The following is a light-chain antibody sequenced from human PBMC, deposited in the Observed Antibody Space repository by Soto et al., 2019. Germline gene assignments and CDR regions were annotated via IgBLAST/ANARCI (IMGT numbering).Light chain of an antibody. J-gene: IGKJ5*01. Sequence: EIVLTQSPGTLSLSPGGRATLSCRASQSVSSSYLAWYQQKPGQAPRLLIYGASSRATGIPDRFSGSGSGTDFTLTISRLEPEDFAVYYCQQYGSPVTFGQGTHWRL. CDR3: QQYGSPVT. CDR1: QSVSSSY. V-gene: IGKV3-20*01. CDR2: GAS.